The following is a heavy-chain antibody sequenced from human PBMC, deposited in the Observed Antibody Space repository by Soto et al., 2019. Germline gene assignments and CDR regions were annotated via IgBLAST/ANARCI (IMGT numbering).Heavy chain of an antibody. CDR2: INHSGST. D-gene: IGHD3-22*01. CDR1: GGSFSGYY. CDR3: ARGLDSSGLDY. Sequence: QVQLQQWGAGLLKPSETLSLTCAVYGGSFSGYYWSWIRQPPGKGLEWIGEINHSGSTNYNPSLKSRVTISVDTSKSQFSLKLSSVTAADTAVYYCARGLDSSGLDYWGQGTLVTVSS. V-gene: IGHV4-34*01. J-gene: IGHJ4*02.